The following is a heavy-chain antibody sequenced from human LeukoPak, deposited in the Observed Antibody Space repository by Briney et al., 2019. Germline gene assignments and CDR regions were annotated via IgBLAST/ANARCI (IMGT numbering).Heavy chain of an antibody. J-gene: IGHJ6*02. CDR2: IIPIFGTA. CDR3: ARRLTYYDFWSGYFSDYYYGMDV. V-gene: IGHV1-69*05. CDR1: GGTFSSYA. D-gene: IGHD3-3*01. Sequence: GASVTVSCTASGGTFSSYAISWVRQAPGQGLEWMGGIIPIFGTANYAQKFQGRVTMTRNTSISTAYMELSSLRSEDTAVYYCARRLTYYDFWSGYFSDYYYGMDVWGQGTTVTVSS.